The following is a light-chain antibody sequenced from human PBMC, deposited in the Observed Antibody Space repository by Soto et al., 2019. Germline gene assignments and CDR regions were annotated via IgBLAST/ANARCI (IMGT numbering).Light chain of an antibody. J-gene: IGKJ3*01. CDR2: DAS. V-gene: IGKV3-11*01. Sequence: EIVLPQSPATLSLSPGERVTLSCRASQNVSTYLAWYQQKPGQAPRLLIYDASDRATGIPARFSGSGSGTDSTLTISSPKPEEAAEYYCQQRTNRLAFGHGTKVDSK. CDR3: QQRTNRLA. CDR1: QNVSTY.